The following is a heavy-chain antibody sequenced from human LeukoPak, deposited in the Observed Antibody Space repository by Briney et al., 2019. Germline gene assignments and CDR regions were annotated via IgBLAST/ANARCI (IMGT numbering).Heavy chain of an antibody. Sequence: GGYLSLSCSASGFTLISYAMHWVRQAPGKGLEYVSAISSNGGSTYYADSVNGSFPISRDNSKNTLYLQMSSLRAQDTAVYYRVKGNSGGSWYYFDYWGQGTMLAVPP. J-gene: IGHJ4*02. CDR3: VKGNSGGSWYYFDY. CDR2: ISSNGGST. V-gene: IGHV3-64D*09. D-gene: IGHD2-15*01. CDR1: GFTLISYA.